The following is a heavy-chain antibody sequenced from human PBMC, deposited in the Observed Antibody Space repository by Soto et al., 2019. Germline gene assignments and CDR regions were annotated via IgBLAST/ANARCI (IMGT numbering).Heavy chain of an antibody. Sequence: EVQLVESGGGLVKPGGSLRLSCAASGFTFSKVWMNWVRQAPGKGLEWVGRIKAENDGGTTDYAAPVKGRFTISRDDSNNTLYLQMDSPKTEDSAVYYCTAHGLTMVRGLSYFDHWGQGTPVTVSS. V-gene: IGHV3-15*07. J-gene: IGHJ4*02. CDR2: IKAENDGGTT. D-gene: IGHD3-10*01. CDR1: GFTFSKVW. CDR3: TAHGLTMVRGLSYFDH.